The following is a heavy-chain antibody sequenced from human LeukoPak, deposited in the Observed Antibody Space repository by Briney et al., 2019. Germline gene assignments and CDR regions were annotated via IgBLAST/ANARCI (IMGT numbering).Heavy chain of an antibody. Sequence: GGSLRLSCAASGFTFDDYAMHWVRQAPGKGLEWVSGISWNSGSIGYADSVKGRFTISRDNAKNSLYLQMNSLRAEDTALYYCAKDIRSSVGYYYYYYGMDVWGQGTTVTVSS. D-gene: IGHD6-6*01. J-gene: IGHJ6*02. CDR1: GFTFDDYA. CDR3: AKDIRSSVGYYYYYYGMDV. CDR2: ISWNSGSI. V-gene: IGHV3-9*01.